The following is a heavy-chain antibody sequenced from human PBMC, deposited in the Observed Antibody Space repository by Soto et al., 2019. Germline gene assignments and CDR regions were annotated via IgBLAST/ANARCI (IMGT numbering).Heavy chain of an antibody. CDR1: GYTFTSYG. D-gene: IGHD1-26*01. CDR3: ARDKRGIYHSYYYYYGMDV. CDR2: ISAYNGNT. V-gene: IGHV1-18*01. Sequence: QVQLVQSGAEVKKPGASVKVSCKASGYTFTSYGISWVRQAPGQGLEWMGWISAYNGNTNYAQKLQGRVTMTTDTTTSTAYMELRGLRSDDTAVYYCARDKRGIYHSYYYYYGMDVWGQGTTVTVSS. J-gene: IGHJ6*02.